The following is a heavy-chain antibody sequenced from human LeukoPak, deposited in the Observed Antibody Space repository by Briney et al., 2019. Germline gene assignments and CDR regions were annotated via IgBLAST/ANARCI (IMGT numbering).Heavy chain of an antibody. CDR2: ISSSSSYI. D-gene: IGHD6-19*01. Sequence: GGSLRLSCAASGFTLSSYSMTWVRQAPGKGLEWVSSISSSSSYIYYADSVKGRFTISRDNAKNSLYLQMNSLRAEDTAVYYCARVGVAVAGTGVDYWGQGTLVTVSS. CDR1: GFTLSSYS. J-gene: IGHJ4*02. V-gene: IGHV3-21*01. CDR3: ARVGVAVAGTGVDY.